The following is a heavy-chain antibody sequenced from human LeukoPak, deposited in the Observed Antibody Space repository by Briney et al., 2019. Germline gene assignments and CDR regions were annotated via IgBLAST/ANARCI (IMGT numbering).Heavy chain of an antibody. Sequence: PGGSLRLSCAASGFTFSSYWMHWVRQAPGKGLVWVSRINSDGSSTSYADSVRGRFTISRDSSKNTVCLQMNSLRVEDTAVYYCASGGMGARKYYSDPFHYWGQGTLVTVSS. D-gene: IGHD3-16*01. V-gene: IGHV3-74*01. CDR3: ASGGMGARKYYSDPFHY. J-gene: IGHJ4*02. CDR1: GFTFSSYW. CDR2: INSDGSST.